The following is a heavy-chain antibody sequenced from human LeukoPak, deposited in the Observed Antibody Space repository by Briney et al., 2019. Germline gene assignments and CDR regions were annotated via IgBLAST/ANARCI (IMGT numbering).Heavy chain of an antibody. Sequence: SETLSLTCTVSGGSIRSTAHYWGWIRQPPGKGLEWIGTIFYSGSTYYSPSLKSQITISVDTSKNQFSLKLTSVTAADTAVYYCARHPDSGSSMDAFDIWGQGTLVSVSS. D-gene: IGHD1-26*01. CDR2: IFYSGST. V-gene: IGHV4-39*01. CDR3: ARHPDSGSSMDAFDI. J-gene: IGHJ3*02. CDR1: GGSIRSTAHY.